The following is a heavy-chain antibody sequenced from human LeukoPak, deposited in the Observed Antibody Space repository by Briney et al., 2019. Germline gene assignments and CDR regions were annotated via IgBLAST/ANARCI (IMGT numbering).Heavy chain of an antibody. CDR2: LYPSGST. Sequence: KPSETLSLTCSVSGGSINSGYWSWIRRPPGKGLEWIGLLYPSGSTNYNPSLKSRVTISVDTSRTQFSLKLSSMTAADTAVYYCAGGHYPLEYWGQGTLVTVSS. D-gene: IGHD1-26*01. J-gene: IGHJ4*02. CDR1: GGSINSGY. CDR3: AGGHYPLEY. V-gene: IGHV4-59*01.